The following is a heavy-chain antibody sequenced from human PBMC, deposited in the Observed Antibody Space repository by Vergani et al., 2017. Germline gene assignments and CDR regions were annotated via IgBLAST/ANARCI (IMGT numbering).Heavy chain of an antibody. V-gene: IGHV4-39*01. J-gene: IGHJ5*02. CDR1: GASIRSSNYY. CDR3: ARHSTVEWLVKLGWIDP. CDR2: IYYSGST. D-gene: IGHD6-19*01. Sequence: QLQLQESGPGLVKPSATLSLTCSVSGASIRSSNYYWGWIRQPPGKGLEWIASIYYSGSTYYNASLKSRVTISVDTSKNQFSLKLSSLTAADTAVYFCARHSTVEWLVKLGWIDPWGQGILVTVSS.